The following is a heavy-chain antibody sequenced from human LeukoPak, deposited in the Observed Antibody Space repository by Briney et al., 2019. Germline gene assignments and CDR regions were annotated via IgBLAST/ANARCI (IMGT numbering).Heavy chain of an antibody. CDR1: GYTFTGHY. J-gene: IGHJ3*02. Sequence: ASVKVSCKASGYTFTGHYMHWVRQAPGQGLEWMGWINPNSGGTNYAQKFQGRVTMTRDTSISTAYMELSRLRSDDTAVYYCARDRHYYDSSSYYDAFDIWGQGTMVTVSS. CDR2: INPNSGGT. V-gene: IGHV1-2*02. CDR3: ARDRHYYDSSSYYDAFDI. D-gene: IGHD3-22*01.